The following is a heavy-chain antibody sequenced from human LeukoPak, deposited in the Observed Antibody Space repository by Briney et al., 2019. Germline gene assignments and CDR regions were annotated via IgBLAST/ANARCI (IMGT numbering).Heavy chain of an antibody. D-gene: IGHD4-17*01. CDR1: GFTFSDYY. V-gene: IGHV3-11*01. CDR3: ASAVGADAFDI. CDR2: ISSSGSTI. Sequence: GGSLRLSCAASGFTFSDYYMSWIRQAPGKGLEWVSHISSSGSTIYYADSVKGRFTISRDNAKNSLYLQMNSLRAEDTAVYYCASAVGADAFDIWGQGTMVTVSS. J-gene: IGHJ3*02.